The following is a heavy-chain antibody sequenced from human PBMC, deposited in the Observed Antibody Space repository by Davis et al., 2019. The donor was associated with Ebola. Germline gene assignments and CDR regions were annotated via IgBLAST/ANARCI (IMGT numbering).Heavy chain of an antibody. J-gene: IGHJ5*02. Sequence: SVKVSCKASGYTFTSYYMHWVRQAPGQGLEWMGRIIPILGIANYAQKFQGRVTLTADKATNTAYMELSGLRFDDTAVYYCARGKWFDPWGQGTLVSVTS. CDR3: ARGKWFDP. CDR2: IIPILGIA. CDR1: GYTFTSYY. V-gene: IGHV1-69*04.